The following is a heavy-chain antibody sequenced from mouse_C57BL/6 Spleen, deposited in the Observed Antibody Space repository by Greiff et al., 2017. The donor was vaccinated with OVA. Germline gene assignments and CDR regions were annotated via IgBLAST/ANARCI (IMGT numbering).Heavy chain of an antibody. Sequence: VQLQQSGPELVKPGASVKISCKASGYAFSSSWMNWVKQRPGKGLEWIGRIYPGDGDTNYNGKFKGKATLTADKSSSTAYMQLSSLTSEDSAVYFCASLFTGAMDYWGQGTSVTVSS. CDR3: ASLFTGAMDY. CDR1: GYAFSSSW. J-gene: IGHJ4*01. D-gene: IGHD6-5*01. CDR2: IYPGDGDT. V-gene: IGHV1-82*01.